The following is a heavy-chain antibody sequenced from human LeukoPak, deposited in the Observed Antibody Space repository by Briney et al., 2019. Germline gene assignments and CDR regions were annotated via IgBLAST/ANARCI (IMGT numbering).Heavy chain of an antibody. D-gene: IGHD5-18*01. CDR2: MNPTSGGT. CDR1: GYTFTGYY. Sequence: GASVNVSYKASGYTFTGYYIHWVRQAPGQGLEWMGWMNPTSGGTNYAEKFQGRVTMTRDTSIITAYMELSSLRSDDTAVYYCVREGYHRPAWFDPWGQGTLVTVSS. CDR3: VREGYHRPAWFDP. V-gene: IGHV1-2*02. J-gene: IGHJ5*02.